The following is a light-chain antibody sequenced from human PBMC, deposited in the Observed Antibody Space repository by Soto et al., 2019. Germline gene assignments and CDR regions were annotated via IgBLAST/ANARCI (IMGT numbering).Light chain of an antibody. V-gene: IGKV1-39*01. Sequence: DIQMTQSPSSLSASVGDRVTITCRPSQSISTFLNWYQQKPGTAPKLLMHATSILQSGVPSRFSGSGSGTEFTLPISSLQPEDFATYYCQQSYSSTWTFGQGTKVEIK. CDR2: ATS. J-gene: IGKJ1*01. CDR3: QQSYSSTWT. CDR1: QSISTF.